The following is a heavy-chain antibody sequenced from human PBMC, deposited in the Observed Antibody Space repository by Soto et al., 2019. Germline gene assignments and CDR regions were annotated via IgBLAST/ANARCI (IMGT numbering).Heavy chain of an antibody. CDR1: GFTFSSYS. V-gene: IGHV3-21*01. CDR2: ITSSSNYM. CDR3: AILILGYSSGWPPLLHRS. Sequence: PGGSLRLSCAASGFTFSSYSMNWVRQAPGKGLEWVSSITSSSNYMYFADSVKGRFTISRDNAKNSLYLQMNSLRADDTAVYYCAILILGYSSGWPPLLHRSWGQGTLVTAPQ. J-gene: IGHJ5*02. D-gene: IGHD6-19*01.